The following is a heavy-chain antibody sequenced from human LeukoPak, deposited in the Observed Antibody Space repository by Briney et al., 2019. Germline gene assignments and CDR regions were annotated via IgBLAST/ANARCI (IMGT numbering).Heavy chain of an antibody. CDR3: TRVWLQYFDY. CDR1: GFTFCDYA. J-gene: IGHJ4*02. CDR2: IRSKTYDGTT. V-gene: IGHV3-49*04. D-gene: IGHD5-24*01. Sequence: GGSLRLSCTASGFTFCDYAMSWVRQAPGKGLEWVGFIRSKTYDGTTEYAASVKGRFTISRDDSKRIAYLQMNSLKTDDTAVYYCTRVWLQYFDYWGQGTLITVSS.